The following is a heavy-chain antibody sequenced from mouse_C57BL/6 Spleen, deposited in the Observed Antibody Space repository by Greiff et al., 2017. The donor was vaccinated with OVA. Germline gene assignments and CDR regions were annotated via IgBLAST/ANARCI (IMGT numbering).Heavy chain of an antibody. D-gene: IGHD1-1*02. CDR3: TRYMGYAMDY. V-gene: IGHV1-15*01. CDR2: IDPETGGT. CDR1: GYTFTDYE. J-gene: IGHJ4*01. Sequence: VQLQESGAELVRPGASVTLSCQASGYTFTDYEMHWVKQTPVHGLEWIGAIDPETGGTAYNQKFKGKAILTADKSSSTAYMELRSLTSEDSAVYYCTRYMGYAMDYWGQGTSVTVSS.